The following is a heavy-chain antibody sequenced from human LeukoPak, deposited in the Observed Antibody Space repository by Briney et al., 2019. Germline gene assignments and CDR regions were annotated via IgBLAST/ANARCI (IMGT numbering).Heavy chain of an antibody. CDR3: ARGRGLVKTFDY. V-gene: IGHV4-34*01. CDR1: GGSFSGYY. CDR2: INHSGST. D-gene: IGHD3/OR15-3a*01. J-gene: IGHJ4*02. Sequence: PSETLSLTCAVYGGSFSGYYWGGIRQPPGKGLEWIGEINHSGSTNYNPSLKSRVTISVDTSKNQFSLKLSSVTAADTAVYYCARGRGLVKTFDYWGQGTLVTVSS.